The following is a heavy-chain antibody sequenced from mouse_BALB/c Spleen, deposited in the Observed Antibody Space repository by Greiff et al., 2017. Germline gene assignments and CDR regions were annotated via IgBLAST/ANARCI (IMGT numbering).Heavy chain of an antibody. Sequence: QVQLKESGPGLVAPSQSLSITCTVSGFSLTGYGVNWVRQPPGKGLEWLGMIWGDGSTDYNSALKSRLSISKDNSKSQVFLKMNSLQTDDTARYYCDRERHGNYYYYAMDDWGRGTSVSVPS. CDR2: IWGDGST. J-gene: IGHJ4*01. V-gene: IGHV2-6-7*01. D-gene: IGHD2-1*01. CDR3: DRERHGNYYYYAMDD. CDR1: GFSLTGYG.